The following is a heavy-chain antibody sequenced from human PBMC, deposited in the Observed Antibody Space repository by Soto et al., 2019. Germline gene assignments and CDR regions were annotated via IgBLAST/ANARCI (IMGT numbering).Heavy chain of an antibody. D-gene: IGHD6-19*01. CDR3: ARHLGIGYSSGYDAFDI. J-gene: IGHJ3*02. CDR2: IYYSGST. CDR1: GGSISSSSYY. V-gene: IGHV4-39*01. Sequence: QLQLQESGPGLVKPSETLSLTCTVSGGSISSSSYYWGWIRQPPGKGLEWIGSIYYSGSTYYNPSLKSRVTISVDTSKNQFSLKLSSVTAADTAVYYCARHLGIGYSSGYDAFDIWGQGTMVTVSS.